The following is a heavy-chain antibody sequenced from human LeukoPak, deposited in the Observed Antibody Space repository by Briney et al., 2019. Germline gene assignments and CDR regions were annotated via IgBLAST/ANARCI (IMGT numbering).Heavy chain of an antibody. CDR1: GGSISSGDYY. Sequence: SETLSLTCTVSGGSISSGDYYWSWIRQPPGKGLEWIGYIYYSGSTYYNPSLKSRVTISVDTSKNQFSLKLSSVTAADTAVYYCATLRVPGDYYYYYMDVWGKGTTVTVSS. V-gene: IGHV4-30-4*08. J-gene: IGHJ6*03. CDR2: IYYSGST. CDR3: ATLRVPGDYYYYYMDV. D-gene: IGHD2-2*01.